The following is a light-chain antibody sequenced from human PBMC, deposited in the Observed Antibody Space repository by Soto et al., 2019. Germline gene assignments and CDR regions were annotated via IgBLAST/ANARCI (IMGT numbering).Light chain of an antibody. CDR3: QHYGTSAL. V-gene: IGKV3-20*01. CDR2: GAS. CDR1: QSVSSSY. Sequence: EIVLTQSPGTLSLSLGERATLSCRASQSVSSSYLSWYQQKPGQAPRLLIYGASSRASGIPDRFSGSGSGKVFILTISRLEHEVFAEYYCQHYGTSALFGPGTKVDIK. J-gene: IGKJ3*01.